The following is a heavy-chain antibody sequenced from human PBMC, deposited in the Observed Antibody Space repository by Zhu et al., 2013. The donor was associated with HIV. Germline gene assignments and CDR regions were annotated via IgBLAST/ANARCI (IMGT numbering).Heavy chain of an antibody. V-gene: IGHV4-34*01. J-gene: IGHJ4*02. CDR1: WVLQWLL. CDR3: AKRKISYGLDY. CDR2: INHSGST. Sequence: QVQLQQWGRRTVEAFGDPVPHLRCLWWVLQWLLLELDPPAPRGRGWSGLGEINHSGSTNYNPSLKSRVTISVDTSKNQFSLKLSSVTAADTAVYYCAKRKISYGLDYWGQGTLVHRLL. D-gene: IGHD5-18*01.